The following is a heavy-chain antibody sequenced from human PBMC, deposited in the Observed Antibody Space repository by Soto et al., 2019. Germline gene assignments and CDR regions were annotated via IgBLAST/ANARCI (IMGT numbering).Heavy chain of an antibody. CDR2: MNPNSGNT. CDR3: ARKIPDTGGFDY. Sequence: QVQLVQSGAEVKEPGASVKVPCKASGYTFTSYDINWVRQAIGHGPEWMGWMNPNSGNTGYAQNFQGRVTMTRDTSIATAYLYLSSLRSEDTAVHYCARKIPDTGGFDYWGQGVLVTVSS. J-gene: IGHJ4*02. CDR1: GYTFTSYD. D-gene: IGHD2-8*02. V-gene: IGHV1-8*01.